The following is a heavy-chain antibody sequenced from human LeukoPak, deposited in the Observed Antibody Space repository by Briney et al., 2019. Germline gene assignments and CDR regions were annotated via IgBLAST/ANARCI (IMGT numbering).Heavy chain of an antibody. CDR2: ISYDGSNK. Sequence: PGGSLRLSCAASGFTFSSYGMHWVRQAPGKGLEWVAVISYDGSNKYYADSVKGRFTISRDNSKNTLYLQMNSLRAEDTAVYYCAKDNRFWGSGYYYVDYWGQGTLVTVSS. V-gene: IGHV3-30*18. CDR1: GFTFSSYG. CDR3: AKDNRFWGSGYYYVDY. D-gene: IGHD3-22*01. J-gene: IGHJ4*02.